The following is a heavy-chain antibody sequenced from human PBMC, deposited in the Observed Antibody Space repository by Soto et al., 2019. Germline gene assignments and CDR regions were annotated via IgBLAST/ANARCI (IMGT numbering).Heavy chain of an antibody. CDR3: ASGEYSSSTSCYINYYYYMDV. V-gene: IGHV4-59*01. D-gene: IGHD2-2*02. J-gene: IGHJ6*03. CDR2: IYYSGST. Sequence: QVQLQESGPGLVKPSETLSLTCTVSGGSISSYYWSWIRQPPGKGLEWIGYIYYSGSTNYNPSLKSRVTISVDTSKNQFSLKLSSVTAADTAVYYCASGEYSSSTSCYINYYYYMDVWGKGTTVTVSS. CDR1: GGSISSYY.